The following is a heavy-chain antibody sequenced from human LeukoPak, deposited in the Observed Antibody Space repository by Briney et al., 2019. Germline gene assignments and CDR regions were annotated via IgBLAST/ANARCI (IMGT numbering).Heavy chain of an antibody. Sequence: GGSLRRSCAASGFTVSSYCMSWVRQAPGKGLEWVSIIYSSGGTYYADSARGRFTISRDSFKNTLYLQMNSLRAEDTAVYYCARPRSTVGVTGLDCWGQGTLVTVSA. CDR2: IYSSGGT. V-gene: IGHV3-66*04. CDR1: GFTVSSYC. CDR3: ARPRSTVGVTGLDC. D-gene: IGHD1-26*01. J-gene: IGHJ4*02.